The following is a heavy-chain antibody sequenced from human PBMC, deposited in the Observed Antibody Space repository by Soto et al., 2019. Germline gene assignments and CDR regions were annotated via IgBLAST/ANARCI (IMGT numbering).Heavy chain of an antibody. CDR3: ARQIYDSDTGPNFQYYFDS. D-gene: IGHD3-22*01. V-gene: IGHV5-10-1*01. J-gene: IGHJ4*02. Sequence: GESLKISCKGSGYSFAGYWITWVRQKPGKGLEWMGRIDPSDSQTYYSPSFRGHVTIAVTKSITTVFLQWSSLRASDTAMYYCARQIYDSDTGPNFQYYFDSWGQGTPVTVSS. CDR2: IDPSDSQT. CDR1: GYSFAGYW.